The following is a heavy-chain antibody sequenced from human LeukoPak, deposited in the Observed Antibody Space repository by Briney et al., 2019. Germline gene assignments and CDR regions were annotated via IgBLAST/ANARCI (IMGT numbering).Heavy chain of an antibody. V-gene: IGHV3-74*03. D-gene: IGHD2-2*01. CDR2: INTDGSST. CDR1: GFTFSSYW. CDR3: ATGLLVVPAGLPDY. Sequence: GGSLRLSCAASGFTFSSYWMHWVRQAPGKGLVWVSRINTDGSSTTYADSVKGRFTMSRDNAKNTLYLQMNSLRADDTAVYYCATGLLVVPAGLPDYWGQRTLVTVSS. J-gene: IGHJ4*02.